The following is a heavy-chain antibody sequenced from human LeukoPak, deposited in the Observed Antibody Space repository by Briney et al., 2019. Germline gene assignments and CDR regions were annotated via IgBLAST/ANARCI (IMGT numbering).Heavy chain of an antibody. D-gene: IGHD3-22*01. CDR3: ARQAPTYYYDSSGYYYLDY. CDR1: GCSFTSYW. Sequence: GESLQISCKGSGCSFTSYWIGWVRQMPGKGLEWMGIIYPGDSDTRYSPSFQGQVTISADKSISTAYLQWSSLKASDTAMYYCARQAPTYYYDSSGYYYLDYWGQGTLVTVSS. V-gene: IGHV5-51*01. J-gene: IGHJ4*02. CDR2: IYPGDSDT.